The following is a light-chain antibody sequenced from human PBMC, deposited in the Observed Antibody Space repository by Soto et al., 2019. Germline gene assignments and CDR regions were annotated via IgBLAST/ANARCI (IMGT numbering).Light chain of an antibody. CDR3: QQYNNWHT. V-gene: IGKV3D-15*01. CDR1: QSVSSN. J-gene: IGKJ4*01. Sequence: EIVMTQSPATLSVSPGERATLSCRASQSVSSNLAWYQQKPGQAPRLLIYGASTRTTSIPARFSGSGSGTVFTLTISLLHSDDFAVYYYQQYNNWHTFGGGTKVEIK. CDR2: GAS.